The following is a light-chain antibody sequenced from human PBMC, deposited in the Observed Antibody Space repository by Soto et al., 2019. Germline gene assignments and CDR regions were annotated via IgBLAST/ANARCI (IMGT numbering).Light chain of an antibody. Sequence: QSVLSQPASVSGSPGQSITISCTGSSSDVGGYNYVSWYQQHPGKAPKLMIYEVSDRPSGLSNRFSGSKSGNTASLTISGLQAEDEADYYCASYSTSATRVVFGGGTKLTVL. CDR1: SSDVGGYNY. J-gene: IGLJ2*01. CDR3: ASYSTSATRVV. V-gene: IGLV2-14*01. CDR2: EVS.